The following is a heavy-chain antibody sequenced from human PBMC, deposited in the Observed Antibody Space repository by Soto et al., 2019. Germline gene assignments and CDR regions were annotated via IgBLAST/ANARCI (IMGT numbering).Heavy chain of an antibody. V-gene: IGHV1-69*12. CDR2: IIPIFGTA. J-gene: IGHJ5*02. CDR3: ARDRGPSSGYYPYWFDP. Sequence: QVHLVQSGAEVKKPGSSVKVSCKASGGTFSSYAISWVRQAPGQGLEWMGEIIPIFGTANYAQKFQGRVTITADECTSTAYMELSSLRSEDTAVYYCARDRGPSSGYYPYWFDPWGQGSLVTVSS. D-gene: IGHD3-22*01. CDR1: GGTFSSYA.